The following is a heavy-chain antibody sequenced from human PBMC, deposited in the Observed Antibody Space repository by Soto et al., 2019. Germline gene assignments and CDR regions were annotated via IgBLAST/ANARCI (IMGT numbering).Heavy chain of an antibody. CDR1: GFTFSSYG. Sequence: QVQLVESGGGVVQPGRSLRLSFAASGFTFSSYGMHWVRQAPGKGLEWVAVISYDGSNKCYADSVKGRFTISRDNSKNTLYLQMNSLRAEDTAVYYCAKEGDIVATMDPYFDYWGQGTLVTVSS. V-gene: IGHV3-30*18. CDR3: AKEGDIVATMDPYFDY. J-gene: IGHJ4*02. CDR2: ISYDGSNK. D-gene: IGHD5-12*01.